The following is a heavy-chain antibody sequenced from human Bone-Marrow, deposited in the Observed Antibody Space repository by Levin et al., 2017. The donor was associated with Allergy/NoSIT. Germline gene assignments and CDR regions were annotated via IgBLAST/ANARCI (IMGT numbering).Heavy chain of an antibody. J-gene: IGHJ4*02. CDR3: TRDHRGGGTCYSDY. V-gene: IGHV3-23*01. CDR1: GFTFSSYA. CDR2: ISGSGGTT. D-gene: IGHD2-15*01. Sequence: GGSLRLSCAASGFTFSSYAMSWVRQAPGKGLEWVSAISGSGGTTYYADSVKGRFTISRDNSKNTLYLQMNSLRGEDTAEYDCTRDHRGGGTCYSDYWGQGTLVTVSS.